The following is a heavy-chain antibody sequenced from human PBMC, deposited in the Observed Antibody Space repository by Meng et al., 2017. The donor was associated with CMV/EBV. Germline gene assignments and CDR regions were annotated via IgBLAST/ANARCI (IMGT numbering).Heavy chain of an antibody. V-gene: IGHV1-69*05. D-gene: IGHD2-2*02. CDR1: GGTFSSYA. CDR2: IIPIFGTA. J-gene: IGHJ6*02. Sequence: SVKVSCKASGGTFSSYAISWLRQAPGQGLEWMGGIIPIFGTANYAQKFQGRVTITTDESTSTAYMELSSLRSEDTAVYYCARGYCSSTSCYTSYYYYGMDVWGQGTTVTVSS. CDR3: ARGYCSSTSCYTSYYYYGMDV.